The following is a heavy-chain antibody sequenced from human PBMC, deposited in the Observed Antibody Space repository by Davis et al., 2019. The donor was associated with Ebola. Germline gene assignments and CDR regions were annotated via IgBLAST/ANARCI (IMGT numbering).Heavy chain of an antibody. CDR2: IKQDGSEK. V-gene: IGHV3-7*01. Sequence: GGSLRLSCAASGFTFSSYWMSWVRQAPGKGLEWVANIKQDGSEKYYVDSVKGRFTISRDNAKNSLYLQMNSLRAEDTAVYYCAKDSGSWEISGGMDVWGQGTTVTVSS. CDR3: AKDSGSWEISGGMDV. CDR1: GFTFSSYW. J-gene: IGHJ6*02. D-gene: IGHD6-13*01.